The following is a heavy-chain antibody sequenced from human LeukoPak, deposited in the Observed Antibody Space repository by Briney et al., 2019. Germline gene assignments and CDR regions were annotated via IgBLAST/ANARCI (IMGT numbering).Heavy chain of an antibody. CDR3: ARDHCSSTSCYGGLDY. CDR2: ISDQT. J-gene: IGHJ4*02. CDR1: GFTFSIYA. D-gene: IGHD2-2*01. Sequence: AGGSLRLSCAVSGFTFSIYAMAWVRQAPGKGLEWVSGISDQTYYGDSVKGRFTISRDNSKNTLHLQMHSLRAEDTAVYYCARDHCSSTSCYGGLDYWGQGTLVTVSS. V-gene: IGHV3-23*01.